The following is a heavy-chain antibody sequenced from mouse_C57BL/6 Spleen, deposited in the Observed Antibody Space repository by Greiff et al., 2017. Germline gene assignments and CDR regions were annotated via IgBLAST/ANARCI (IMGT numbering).Heavy chain of an antibody. CDR3: ASEVGLYFDV. V-gene: IGHV1-82*01. J-gene: IGHJ1*03. CDR2: IYPGDGDT. D-gene: IGHD1-1*01. Sequence: VQLQQSGPELVKPGASVKISCKASGYAFSSSWMNWVKQRPGKGLEWIGRIYPGDGDTNYNGKFKGKATLTADKSSSTAYMQLSSLTSEDSAVYFCASEVGLYFDVWGTGTTVTVSS. CDR1: GYAFSSSW.